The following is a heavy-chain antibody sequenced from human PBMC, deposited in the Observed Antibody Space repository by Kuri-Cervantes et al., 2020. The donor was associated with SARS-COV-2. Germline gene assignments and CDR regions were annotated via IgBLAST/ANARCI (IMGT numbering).Heavy chain of an antibody. CDR3: ARLGSGWPGIDF. Sequence: SATLSLTSTASGGSTSSDSWSWIRQPPGKGLEWIGFINYSGSSNYNPSLKSRVSISVDTSKNQFSLRLSSVTAADTAVYYCARLGSGWPGIDFWGQGTLVTVSS. J-gene: IGHJ4*02. D-gene: IGHD6-19*01. CDR2: INYSGSS. CDR1: GGSTSSDS. V-gene: IGHV4-59*12.